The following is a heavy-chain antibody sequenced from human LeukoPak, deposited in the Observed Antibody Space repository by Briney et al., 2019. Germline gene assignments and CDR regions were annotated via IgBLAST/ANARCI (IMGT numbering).Heavy chain of an antibody. CDR3: AKAGIAVAVFDY. Sequence: GALLLSCAASGFTFSSYGMHWVRRAPGKGLGWVAVISYEGSNKYYADSVKGRFTISRDNSKNTLYLQMNSLRAEDTAVYYCAKAGIAVAVFDYWGRGTLVTVSS. V-gene: IGHV3-30*18. CDR1: GFTFSSYG. CDR2: ISYEGSNK. J-gene: IGHJ4*02. D-gene: IGHD6-19*01.